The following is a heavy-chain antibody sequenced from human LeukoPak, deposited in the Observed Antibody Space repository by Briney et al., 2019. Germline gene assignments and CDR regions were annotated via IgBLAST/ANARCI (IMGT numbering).Heavy chain of an antibody. J-gene: IGHJ5*02. Sequence: PSDTLSLTCAVYGGSFSGYYWSWIRQPPGKGLEWIGEISHSGSTNYNPSLKSRVTISVDTSKNQFSLKLSSVTAADTAVYYCARTAIAAATRYNWFDPWGQGTLVTVSS. D-gene: IGHD6-13*01. CDR3: ARTAIAAATRYNWFDP. CDR1: GGSFSGYY. V-gene: IGHV4-34*01. CDR2: ISHSGST.